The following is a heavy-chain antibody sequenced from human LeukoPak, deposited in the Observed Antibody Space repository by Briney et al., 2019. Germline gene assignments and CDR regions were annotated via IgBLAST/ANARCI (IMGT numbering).Heavy chain of an antibody. Sequence: PGGSLRLSCAASGFTFSSYSMNWVRQAPGKGLEWVSPISSSSSYIYYADSVKGRFTISRDNAKNSLYLQMNSLRAEDTAVYYCARLSAMLRGPEPIYYFDYWGQGTLVTVSS. J-gene: IGHJ4*01. D-gene: IGHD3-10*01. CDR1: GFTFSSYS. V-gene: IGHV3-21*01. CDR3: ARLSAMLRGPEPIYYFDY. CDR2: ISSSSSYI.